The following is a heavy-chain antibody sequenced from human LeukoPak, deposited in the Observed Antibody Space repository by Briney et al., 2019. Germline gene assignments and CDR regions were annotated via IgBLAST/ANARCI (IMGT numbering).Heavy chain of an antibody. Sequence: PSETLSLTCTVSGGSISSSSYYWGWIRQPPGKGLEWIGSIYYSGSTYYNPSLKSRVTISVDTSKNQLSLKLSSVTAADTAVYYCARDQAGPADYWGQGTLVTVSS. CDR1: GGSISSSSYY. D-gene: IGHD6-13*01. J-gene: IGHJ4*02. CDR2: IYYSGST. V-gene: IGHV4-39*07. CDR3: ARDQAGPADY.